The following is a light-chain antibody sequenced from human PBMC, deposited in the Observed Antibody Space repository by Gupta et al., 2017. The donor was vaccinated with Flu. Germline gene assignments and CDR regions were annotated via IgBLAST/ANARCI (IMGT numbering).Light chain of an antibody. J-gene: IGKJ3*01. V-gene: IGKV1-5*03. CDR3: QQYDHYALT. Sequence: IMLTTSPSSLPASVGDRVTITCRASQSISGWLAWYQQKPGKAPKLLIYKASTLQTGVPSRFSGSGSGTEFTLTISSLQPDDFATYFCQQYDHYALTFGPGTKVDFK. CDR1: QSISGW. CDR2: KAS.